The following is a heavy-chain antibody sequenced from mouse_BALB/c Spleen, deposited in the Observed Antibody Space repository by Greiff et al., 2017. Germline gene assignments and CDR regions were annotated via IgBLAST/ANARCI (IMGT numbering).Heavy chain of an antibody. CDR3: ARDGGIWAY. CDR1: GFTFTDYY. J-gene: IGHJ3*01. CDR2: IRNKANGYTT. Sequence: DVMLVESGGGLVQPGGSLRLSCATSGFTFTDYYMSWVRQPPGKALEWLGFIRNKANGYTTEYSASVKGRFTISRDNSQSILYLQMNTLRAEDSATYYCARDGGIWAYGGQGTLVTVSA. V-gene: IGHV7-3*02.